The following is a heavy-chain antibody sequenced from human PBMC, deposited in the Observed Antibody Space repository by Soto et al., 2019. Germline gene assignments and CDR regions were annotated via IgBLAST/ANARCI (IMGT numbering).Heavy chain of an antibody. J-gene: IGHJ4*02. CDR2: IYYSGRT. CDR3: ARQRTTVVTQAYFDH. CDR1: GESISSSSYS. V-gene: IGHV4-39*01. D-gene: IGHD2-21*02. Sequence: SETLYLTSIVSGESISSSSYSWGWIRQPPGKGLEWIGSIYYSGRTYYNPSFKSRVTISIDTSKNQFSLKLSSVTATDTAVYYCARQRTTVVTQAYFDHWGQGALVTVSS.